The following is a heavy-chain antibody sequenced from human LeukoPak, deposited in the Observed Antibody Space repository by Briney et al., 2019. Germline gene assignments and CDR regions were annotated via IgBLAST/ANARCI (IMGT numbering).Heavy chain of an antibody. J-gene: IGHJ6*02. CDR2: ISAYNGNT. Sequence: ASVKVSCKASGYTFTSYGISWVRQAPGQGLEWMGWISAYNGNTNYAQKLQGRVTMTTDTSTSTAYMELRSLRSDDTAVYYCARFTMVRGVIIRYYYYYGMDVWGQGTTVTVS. D-gene: IGHD3-10*01. V-gene: IGHV1-18*01. CDR3: ARFTMVRGVIIRYYYYYGMDV. CDR1: GYTFTSYG.